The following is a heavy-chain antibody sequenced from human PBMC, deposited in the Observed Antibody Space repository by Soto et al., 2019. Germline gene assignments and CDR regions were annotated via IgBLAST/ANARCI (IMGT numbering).Heavy chain of an antibody. CDR3: ARTNYYGSGSPSDLYYYGMDV. Sequence: GGTLRLSCAASGFTFSSYEMNWVRQAPGKGLEWVSYISSSGSTIYYADSVKGRFTISRDNAMNSPYLQMNSMRAEDTAVYYCARTNYYGSGSPSDLYYYGMDVWGQGTTVTVSS. D-gene: IGHD3-10*01. CDR1: GFTFSSYE. J-gene: IGHJ6*02. CDR2: ISSSGSTI. V-gene: IGHV3-48*03.